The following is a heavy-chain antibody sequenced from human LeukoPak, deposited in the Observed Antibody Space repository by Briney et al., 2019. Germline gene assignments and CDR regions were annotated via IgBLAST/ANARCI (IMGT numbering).Heavy chain of an antibody. Sequence: SETLSLTCTVSGGSISSHYWSWIRQPPGKGLEWIGYIYYSGSTNYNPSLKSRVTISVDTSKNQFSLKLSSVTAADTAMYYCARRNTADASIDFWGQGTLVIASS. CDR2: IYYSGST. J-gene: IGHJ4*02. CDR1: GGSISSHY. V-gene: IGHV4-59*08. D-gene: IGHD2/OR15-2a*01. CDR3: ARRNTADASIDF.